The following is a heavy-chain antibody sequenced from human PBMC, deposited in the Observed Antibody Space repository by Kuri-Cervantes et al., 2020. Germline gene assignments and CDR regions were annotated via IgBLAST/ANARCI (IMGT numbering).Heavy chain of an antibody. CDR3: ARDDCSGGSCYSGFDY. Sequence: SETLSLTCAVSGYSISSGYYWGWIRQPPGKGLEWIGSIYHSGSTYYNPSLKSRVTISVDTSKNQFSLKLSSVTAADTAVYYCARDDCSGGSCYSGFDYWGQGTLVTVSS. CDR2: IYHSGST. CDR1: GYSISSGYY. D-gene: IGHD2-15*01. V-gene: IGHV4-38-2*02. J-gene: IGHJ4*02.